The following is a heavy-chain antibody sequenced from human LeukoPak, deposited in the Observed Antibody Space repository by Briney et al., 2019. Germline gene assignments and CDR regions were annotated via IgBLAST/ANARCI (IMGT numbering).Heavy chain of an antibody. CDR1: GYTFTSYG. CDR3: ARGRTSSGYCSGGSCPGPVYYYYGMDV. V-gene: IGHV1-18*01. Sequence: GASVKVSCKASGYTFTSYGISWVRQAPGQGLEWMGWISAYNGNTNYAQKLQGRVTMTTDTSTSTAYMELRSLRSDDTAVYYCARGRTSSGYCSGGSCPGPVYYYYGMDVWGQGTTVTVSS. J-gene: IGHJ6*02. CDR2: ISAYNGNT. D-gene: IGHD2-15*01.